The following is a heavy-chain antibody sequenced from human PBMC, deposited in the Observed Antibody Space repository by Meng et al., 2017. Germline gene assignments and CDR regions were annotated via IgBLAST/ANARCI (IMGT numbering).Heavy chain of an antibody. V-gene: IGHV3-30*01. CDR1: GFTFSSYA. J-gene: IGHJ4*02. Sequence: GESLKISCAASGFTFSSYAMHWVRQAPGKGLEWVAVISYDGSNKYYADSVKGRFTISRDNSKNTLYLQMNSLRAEDTAVYYCARSRPYDSSGYYYGHFDYWGQGTLVTVSS. D-gene: IGHD3-22*01. CDR3: ARSRPYDSSGYYYGHFDY. CDR2: ISYDGSNK.